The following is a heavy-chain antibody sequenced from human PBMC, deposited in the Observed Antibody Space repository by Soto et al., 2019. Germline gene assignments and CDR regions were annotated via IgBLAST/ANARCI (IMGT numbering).Heavy chain of an antibody. J-gene: IGHJ5*02. CDR2: IFYSGST. Sequence: SETLSLTCTVSGGSISSSSYYWGWIRQPPGKGLEWIGSIFYSGSTYYNPSLKSRVTISVDTSKNQFSLKLSSVTAADTAVYYCARGAVAGTNSWFDPWGQGTLVTVSS. CDR3: ARGAVAGTNSWFDP. D-gene: IGHD6-19*01. V-gene: IGHV4-39*01. CDR1: GGSISSSSYY.